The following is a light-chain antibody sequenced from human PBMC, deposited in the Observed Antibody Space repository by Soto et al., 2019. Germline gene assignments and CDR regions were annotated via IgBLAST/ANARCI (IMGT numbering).Light chain of an antibody. V-gene: IGKV1-9*01. CDR1: QDVSRY. CDR3: QEIKSYVFA. J-gene: IGKJ3*01. Sequence: DIQLTQSPSFLSASVGDRVTITCRASQDVSRYLAWYQQKPGKAPNLLIYAESTLRSGVPSMFIGSGFYTAFTLTISSLQPEAFATYYCQEIKSYVFAFGPGPKLDIQ. CDR2: AES.